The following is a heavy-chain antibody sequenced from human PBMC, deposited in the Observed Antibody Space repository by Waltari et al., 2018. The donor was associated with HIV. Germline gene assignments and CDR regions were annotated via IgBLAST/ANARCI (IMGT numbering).Heavy chain of an antibody. V-gene: IGHV1-69*01. CDR1: GGPFSSYA. CDR3: ARGSWDYVWGSYQTIRYFDY. J-gene: IGHJ4*02. Sequence: QVQLVQSGAEVKKPGSSVKVSCKASGGPFSSYAISWLRQAPGQGLEWMGGIIPIFGTANYAQKFQGRVTITADESTSTAYMELSSLRSEDTAVYYCARGSWDYVWGSYQTIRYFDYWGQGTLVTVSS. CDR2: IIPIFGTA. D-gene: IGHD3-16*02.